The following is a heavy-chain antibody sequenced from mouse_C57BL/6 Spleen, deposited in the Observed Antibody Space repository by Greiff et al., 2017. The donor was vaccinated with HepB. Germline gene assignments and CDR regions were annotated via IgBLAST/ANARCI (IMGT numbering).Heavy chain of an antibody. Sequence: VQLQQSGAELVRPGSSVKLSCKASGYTFTSYWMDWVKQRPGQGLEWIGNIYPSDSDTHYNQKFKDKATLTVDKSSSTAYMQLSSLTSEDSAVYYCARGGATVVAPFDYWGQGTTLTVSS. D-gene: IGHD1-1*01. CDR3: ARGGATVVAPFDY. V-gene: IGHV1-61*01. CDR1: GYTFTSYW. J-gene: IGHJ2*01. CDR2: IYPSDSDT.